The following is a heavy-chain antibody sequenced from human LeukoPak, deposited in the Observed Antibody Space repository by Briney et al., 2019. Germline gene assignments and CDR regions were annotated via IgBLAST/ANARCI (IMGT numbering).Heavy chain of an antibody. CDR2: ISSSSSYI. CDR3: ARDRHDSSGYRLYYYYMDV. D-gene: IGHD3-22*01. J-gene: IGHJ6*03. Sequence: KTGGSLRPSCAASGFTFSSYSMNWVRQAPGKGLEWVSSISSSSSYIYYADSVKGRFTISRDNAKNSLYLQMNSLRAEDTAVYYCARDRHDSSGYRLYYYYMDVWGKGTTVTVSS. CDR1: GFTFSSYS. V-gene: IGHV3-21*01.